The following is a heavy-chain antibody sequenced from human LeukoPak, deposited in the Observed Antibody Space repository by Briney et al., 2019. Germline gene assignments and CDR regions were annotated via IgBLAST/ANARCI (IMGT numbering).Heavy chain of an antibody. J-gene: IGHJ6*02. Sequence: GGPLRLSCAASGFTFSSYAMSWVRQAPGKGLEWVSVVTGSGGNTYYADSVKGRFTISRDNSESTLSLQMNSLGAEDTAVYYCAKEYSGSRDYFYGMDVWGQGTTVTVSS. CDR2: VTGSGGNT. CDR1: GFTFSSYA. D-gene: IGHD6-6*01. V-gene: IGHV3-23*01. CDR3: AKEYSGSRDYFYGMDV.